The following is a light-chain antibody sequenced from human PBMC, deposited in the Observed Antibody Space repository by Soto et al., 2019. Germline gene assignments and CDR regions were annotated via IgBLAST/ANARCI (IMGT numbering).Light chain of an antibody. V-gene: IGKV3-15*01. CDR2: GAS. CDR3: QQYHNWPPQYT. Sequence: IVMTQSPASLSVSPGDGATLSCRASQSVASNVAWYQQKPGQGPRLLIHGASTRAAGVPARFSGSGSGTDFTLTISILQSEDFAVYYCQQYHNWPPQYTFGQGTKLQIK. CDR1: QSVASN. J-gene: IGKJ2*01.